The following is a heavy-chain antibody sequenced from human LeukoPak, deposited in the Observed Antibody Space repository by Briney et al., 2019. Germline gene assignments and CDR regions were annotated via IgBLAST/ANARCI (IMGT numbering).Heavy chain of an antibody. J-gene: IGHJ4*02. CDR3: ARDDYYDSSGYWANDY. Sequence: SVKVSCKASGGTFSSYAISWMRQAPGQGLEWMGRIIPIFGTANYAQKFQGRVTITTDESTSTAYMELSSLRSEDTAVYYCARDDYYDSSGYWANDYWGQGTLVTVSS. D-gene: IGHD3-22*01. CDR1: GGTFSSYA. V-gene: IGHV1-69*05. CDR2: IIPIFGTA.